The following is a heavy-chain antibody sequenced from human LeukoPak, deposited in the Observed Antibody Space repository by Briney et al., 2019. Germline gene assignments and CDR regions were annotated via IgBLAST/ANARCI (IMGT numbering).Heavy chain of an antibody. J-gene: IGHJ4*02. Sequence: ASVKVSCKASGYTFTSYDNNWVRQATGQGLEWMGWMNPNSGNTGYAQKFPGRVTMTRNTSISTAYMELSSLRSEDTAVYFCARVNSNIGSSRRYFDYWGQGTLVTVSS. CDR2: MNPNSGNT. D-gene: IGHD2/OR15-2a*01. V-gene: IGHV1-8*01. CDR1: GYTFTSYD. CDR3: ARVNSNIGSSRRYFDY.